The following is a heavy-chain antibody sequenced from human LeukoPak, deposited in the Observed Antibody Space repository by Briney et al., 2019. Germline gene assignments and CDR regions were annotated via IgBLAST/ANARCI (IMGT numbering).Heavy chain of an antibody. J-gene: IGHJ4*02. D-gene: IGHD5-24*01. Sequence: SETLSLTCTVSGGSISNYYWNWIRQPPGKGLEWIGYIYITGSTNYNPSLKSRVTISLDTSKNQFSLKLSSVTAADTAIYYCARGRWLQFSDWGPGTLVTVSS. CDR3: ARGRWLQFSD. V-gene: IGHV4-59*01. CDR2: IYITGST. CDR1: GGSISNYY.